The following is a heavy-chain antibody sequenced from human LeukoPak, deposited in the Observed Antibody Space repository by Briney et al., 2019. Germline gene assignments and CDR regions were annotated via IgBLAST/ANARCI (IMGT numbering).Heavy chain of an antibody. CDR2: ISSNGGST. CDR1: GFTFSSYA. CDR3: AKDLGPYYMDV. Sequence: PGGSLRLSCAASGFTFSSYAMHWVRQAPGKGLEYVSAISSNGGSTYYANSVKGRFTISRDNSKNTLYLQMNSLRAEDTAVYYCAKDLGPYYMDVWGKGTTVTVSS. J-gene: IGHJ6*03. V-gene: IGHV3-64*01.